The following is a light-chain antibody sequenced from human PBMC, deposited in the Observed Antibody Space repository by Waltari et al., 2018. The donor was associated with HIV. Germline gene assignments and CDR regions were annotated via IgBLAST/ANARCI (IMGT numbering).Light chain of an antibody. J-gene: IGKJ2*01. CDR2: AAT. V-gene: IGKV3-15*01. CDR3: QQYNNWPHT. Sequence: EIVMTQSPATLSVSPGERAPLSCRASQSVSSHLAWYQQKPGPAPRVLVSAATTGATGIPARFSGSGCSTDFTITISSLQAEDVALYCRQQYNNWPHTFGQGTKLEIK. CDR1: QSVSSH.